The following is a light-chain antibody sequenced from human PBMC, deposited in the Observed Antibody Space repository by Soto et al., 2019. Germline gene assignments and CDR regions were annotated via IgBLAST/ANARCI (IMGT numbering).Light chain of an antibody. J-gene: IGLJ3*02. CDR3: TKKTSGNPGV. CDR2: DVS. Sequence: QSALTQPASVSGSPGQSIAISCTGTSSDVGGYDYVSWYQQHPGRAPKLMIYDVSHRPSGVSNRFSGSKSGNTASLTISGPRPGCGVVYYGTKKTSGNPGVFGGGPKVPVL. CDR1: SSDVGGYDY. V-gene: IGLV2-14*01.